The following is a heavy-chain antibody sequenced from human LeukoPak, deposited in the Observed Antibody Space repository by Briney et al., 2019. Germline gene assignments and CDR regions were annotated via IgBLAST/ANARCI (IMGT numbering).Heavy chain of an antibody. D-gene: IGHD3-16*01. Sequence: GASVKVSCKASGGTFSSYAISWVRQAPGQGLEWMGRIIRILGIENYAQKFQGRVTITADKSTSTAYMELSSLRSEDTAVYYCESGLIPGLDAFDIWGQGAMVTVSS. CDR3: ESGLIPGLDAFDI. V-gene: IGHV1-69*04. CDR1: GGTFSSYA. J-gene: IGHJ3*02. CDR2: IIRILGIE.